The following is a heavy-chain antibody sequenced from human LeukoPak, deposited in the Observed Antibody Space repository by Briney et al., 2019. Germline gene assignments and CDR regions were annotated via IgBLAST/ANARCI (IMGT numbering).Heavy chain of an antibody. D-gene: IGHD5-12*01. CDR3: ARDPSGYDFFDY. Sequence: ASVKVSCKASGYTFTGYYMHWVRQAPGQGLEWIGRINPNSGGTNYAQKFQGRVTMTRDTSISTAYMELSRLRSDDTAVYYCARDPSGYDFFDYWGQGTLVTVSS. V-gene: IGHV1-2*06. CDR1: GYTFTGYY. CDR2: INPNSGGT. J-gene: IGHJ4*02.